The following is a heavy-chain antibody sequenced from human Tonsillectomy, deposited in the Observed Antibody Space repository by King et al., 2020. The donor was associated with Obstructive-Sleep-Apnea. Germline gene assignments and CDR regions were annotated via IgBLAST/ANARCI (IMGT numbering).Heavy chain of an antibody. V-gene: IGHV4-59*08. J-gene: IGHJ5*02. Sequence: VQLQESGPGLVEPSETLSLTCTVSGGSINFYYWSWIRQPPGKGLEWIGYIYYSGSTNSNPYLKSRVTISVDTSKNQFSLKLTSVTAADTAVYYCARLDTAMITFDPWGQGTLVTVSS. D-gene: IGHD5-18*01. CDR3: ARLDTAMITFDP. CDR1: GGSINFYY. CDR2: IYYSGST.